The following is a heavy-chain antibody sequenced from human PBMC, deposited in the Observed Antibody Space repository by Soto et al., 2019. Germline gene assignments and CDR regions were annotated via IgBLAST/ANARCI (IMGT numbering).Heavy chain of an antibody. D-gene: IGHD2-21*01. CDR2: IYYSGST. CDR3: ARGLLATTYYDY. Sequence: QVQLQESGPGLVKPSQTLSLTCTVSGGSISSGSHYWTWIRQHPGKGLEWIGYIYYSGSTSYNPSLKCRVAISLDTSKNQFSLKLTSVTAADTAVYYCARGLLATTYYDYWGQGTLVSVSS. CDR1: GGSISSGSHY. V-gene: IGHV4-31*03. J-gene: IGHJ4*02.